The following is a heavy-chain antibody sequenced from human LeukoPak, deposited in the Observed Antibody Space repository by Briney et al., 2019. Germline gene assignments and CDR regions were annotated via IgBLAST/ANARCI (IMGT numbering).Heavy chain of an antibody. Sequence: SATLSLTCTVSGGSISSGDYYWSWIRQPPGKGLEWIGYIYYSGSTYNNPSLKSRVTISVDTSKNQFSLKLSSVTAADTAVHYCARVLHDAFDIWGQGTMVTVSS. V-gene: IGHV4-30-4*01. CDR1: GGSISSGDYY. CDR2: IYYSGST. CDR3: ARVLHDAFDI. J-gene: IGHJ3*02.